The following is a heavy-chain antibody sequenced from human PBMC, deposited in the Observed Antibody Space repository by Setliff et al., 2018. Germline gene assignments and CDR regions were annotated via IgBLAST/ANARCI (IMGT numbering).Heavy chain of an antibody. V-gene: IGHV3-7*01. CDR1: GFSFSRHW. D-gene: IGHD3-22*01. J-gene: IGHJ3*02. CDR3: VRDGADNYDAFDN. CDR2: IKQDGSTK. Sequence: GGSLRLSCVVSGFSFSRHWMSWVRQAPGQGLEWVADIKQDGSTKYYLDSVKGRFTISRDNAKRSLYLQRNGLRADDTGVYYCVRDGADNYDAFDNWGQGTLVTVSS.